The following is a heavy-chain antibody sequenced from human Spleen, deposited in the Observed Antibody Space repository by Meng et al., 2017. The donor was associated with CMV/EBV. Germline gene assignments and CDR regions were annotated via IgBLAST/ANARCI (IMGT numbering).Heavy chain of an antibody. Sequence: GGSLRLSCAASGISFDVYGMSWVRQAPRKGLEWVSGINWSGGRIGYADSVQGRFTISRDNAKNSLYLQMSRLGAEDTAFYYCVKVLHGVSFYAVDIWGQGTMVTVSS. CDR3: VKVLHGVSFYAVDI. CDR1: GISFDVYG. J-gene: IGHJ3*02. D-gene: IGHD1-26*01. V-gene: IGHV3-20*04. CDR2: INWSGGRI.